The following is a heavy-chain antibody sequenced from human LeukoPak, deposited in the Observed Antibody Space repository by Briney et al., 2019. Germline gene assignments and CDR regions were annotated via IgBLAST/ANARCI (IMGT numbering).Heavy chain of an antibody. CDR3: VRGRLDGDFFDY. D-gene: IGHD6-19*01. CDR2: MNPNSGNT. J-gene: IGHJ4*02. CDR1: GGTFSSYA. Sequence: ASVKVSCKASGGTFSSYAINWVRQATGQGLEWMGWMNPNSGNTGYAQKFQGRLTMTRDMSVRTVYMELSSLRSEDTAVYYCVRGRLDGDFFDYWGQGTLVTVSS. V-gene: IGHV1-8*02.